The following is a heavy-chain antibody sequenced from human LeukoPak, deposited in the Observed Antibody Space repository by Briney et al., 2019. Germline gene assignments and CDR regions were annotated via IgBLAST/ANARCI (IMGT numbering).Heavy chain of an antibody. D-gene: IGHD3-10*01. CDR2: INPSGGST. V-gene: IGHV1-46*01. J-gene: IGHJ4*02. CDR1: GYTFTSYY. Sequence: ASVTVSCTAPGYTFTSYYMHWVRQAPGQGLEWMGVINPSGGSTSYAQKFQGRVTMTRDTSTSTVYMELSSLRSEDTAVYYCARGGDTYYYGSGSSPPTVWGQGTLVTVS. CDR3: ARGGDTYYYGSGSSPPTV.